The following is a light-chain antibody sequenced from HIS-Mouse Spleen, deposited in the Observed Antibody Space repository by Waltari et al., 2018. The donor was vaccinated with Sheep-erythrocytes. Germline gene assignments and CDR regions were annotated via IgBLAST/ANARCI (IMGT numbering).Light chain of an antibody. CDR1: QGISSA. CDR2: DAS. V-gene: IGKV1-13*02. J-gene: IGKJ2*01. CDR3: QQSYSMYT. Sequence: AIQLTQSPSSLSASVGDRVTITCRASQGISSALAWYQQKPGKAPKLLIYDASSLESGVPSRFSGSGSGTDFTLTISSLQPEDFATYYCQQSYSMYTFGQGTKLEIK.